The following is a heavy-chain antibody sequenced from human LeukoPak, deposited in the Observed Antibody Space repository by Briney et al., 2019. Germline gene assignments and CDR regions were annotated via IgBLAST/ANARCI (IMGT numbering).Heavy chain of an antibody. CDR1: GGSISSRSYY. CDR3: AGIWRRNYFDY. D-gene: IGHD1-14*01. V-gene: IGHV4-39*01. Sequence: SETLSLTCTVSGGSISSRSYYWGWIRRPPGKGLEWIGSIYYSGSTYYNPSLKSRVTISVDTSKNQFSLKLSSVTAADTAVYYCAGIWRRNYFDYWGQGTLVTVSS. CDR2: IYYSGST. J-gene: IGHJ4*02.